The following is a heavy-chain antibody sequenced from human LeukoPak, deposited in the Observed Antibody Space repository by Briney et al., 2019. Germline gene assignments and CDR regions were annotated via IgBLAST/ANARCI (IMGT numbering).Heavy chain of an antibody. Sequence: ASVKVSCKASGYTFTVYYMHWMRQAPGQGLEWLGWINPKTDETQYAQKFQGRVTMTRNTSISTAYMELSSLRSEDTAVYYCAKDICSSTGCHEFDYWGQGTLVTVSS. CDR3: AKDICSSTGCHEFDY. CDR1: GYTFTVYY. CDR2: INPKTDET. D-gene: IGHD2-2*01. J-gene: IGHJ4*02. V-gene: IGHV1-2*02.